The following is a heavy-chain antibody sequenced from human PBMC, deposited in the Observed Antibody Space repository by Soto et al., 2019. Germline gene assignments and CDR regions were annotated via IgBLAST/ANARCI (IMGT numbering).Heavy chain of an antibody. CDR3: ARDRRIFPPTPKDYYYYYMDV. CDR2: ISAYNGNT. D-gene: IGHD2-15*01. CDR1: GYTFTSYG. Sequence: VKVSCKASGYTFTSYGISWVRQAPGQGLEWMGWISAYNGNTNYAQKLQGRVTMTTDTSTSTAYMELRSLRSDDTAVYYCARDRRIFPPTPKDYYYYYMDVWGNGTTVTVSS. J-gene: IGHJ6*03. V-gene: IGHV1-18*01.